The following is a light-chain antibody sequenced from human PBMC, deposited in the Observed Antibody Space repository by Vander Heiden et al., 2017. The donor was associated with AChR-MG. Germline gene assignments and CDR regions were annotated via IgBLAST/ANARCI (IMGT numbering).Light chain of an antibody. CDR3: QQSGRFPWT. CDR1: QSVSSSY. Sequence: EIVLTQSPGTLSLSPGERATLSCRASQSVSSSYLGWYQQKPGQAPRLLIYGASSRATGIPDRFSGSGSGTDFTLTISRLEPEDCAVYYCQQSGRFPWTFGQGTKLEIK. V-gene: IGKV3-20*01. J-gene: IGKJ2*02. CDR2: GAS.